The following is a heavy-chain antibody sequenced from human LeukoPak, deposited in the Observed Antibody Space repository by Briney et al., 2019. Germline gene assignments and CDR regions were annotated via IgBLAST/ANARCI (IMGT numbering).Heavy chain of an antibody. CDR3: ARVSGYGGNSGV. J-gene: IGHJ4*02. D-gene: IGHD4-23*01. Sequence: PSETLSLTCTVSGGSISRYYGSWIRQPPGKGLEWIGYIYYSGSTNYNPSLKSRVTISVDASKNQFSLNLASVTAADTAVYYCARVSGYGGNSGVWGQGTLVTVSS. CDR1: GGSISRYY. V-gene: IGHV4-59*01. CDR2: IYYSGST.